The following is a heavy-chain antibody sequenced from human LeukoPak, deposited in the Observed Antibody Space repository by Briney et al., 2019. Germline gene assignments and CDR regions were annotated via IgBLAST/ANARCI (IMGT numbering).Heavy chain of an antibody. Sequence: GGSLRLSCAASGFTFDDYAMHWVRQAPGKGLEWVSGISWNSGSIGYADSVKGRFTISRGNSKNTLYLQMNSLRAEDTAVYYCAKEPTYWGQGTLVTVSS. CDR1: GFTFDDYA. V-gene: IGHV3-9*01. J-gene: IGHJ4*02. CDR2: ISWNSGSI. CDR3: AKEPTY.